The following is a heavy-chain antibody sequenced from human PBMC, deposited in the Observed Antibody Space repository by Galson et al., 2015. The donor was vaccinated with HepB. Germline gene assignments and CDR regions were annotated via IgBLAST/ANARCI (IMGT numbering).Heavy chain of an antibody. CDR2: ISAYGGNT. CDR3: ARDRDYRFDY. CDR1: GYTFTING. Sequence: SVKVSCKASGYTFTINGISWVRQTPGQGLEWLGWISAYGGNTKYAQKYQGRITLTRDTSTSTAYMELRSLRSDDTAVYYCARDRDYRFDYWGQGTLVTVSS. V-gene: IGHV1-18*04. D-gene: IGHD4/OR15-4a*01. J-gene: IGHJ4*02.